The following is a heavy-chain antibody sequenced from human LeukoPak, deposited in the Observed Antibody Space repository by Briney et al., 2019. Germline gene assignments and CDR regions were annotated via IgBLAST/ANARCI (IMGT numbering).Heavy chain of an antibody. Sequence: GGSLRLSCEASGFTFSAYAMTWVRQAPGKGLEWVSSIGSDNKPHYSESVKGRFAISRDNAKNSLYLQMNSLRAEDTAVYYCARAMVRGVITPFYYYYGMDVWGQGTTVTVSS. J-gene: IGHJ6*02. D-gene: IGHD3-10*01. V-gene: IGHV3-69-1*01. CDR1: GFTFSAYA. CDR3: ARAMVRGVITPFYYYYGMDV. CDR2: IGSDNKP.